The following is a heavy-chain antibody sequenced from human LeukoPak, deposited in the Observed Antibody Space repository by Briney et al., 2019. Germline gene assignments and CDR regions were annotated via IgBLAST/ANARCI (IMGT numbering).Heavy chain of an antibody. CDR2: IRHDGGDK. CDR3: AREENWNYALT. Sequence: GGSLRLSCAASGFTFSTYTMHWVRQAPGKGLEWVALIRHDGGDKFYADSVKGRFTVSRDNSKNTLYLQTSSLRAEDTAVYFCAREENWNYALTWGRGTLVTVSS. CDR1: GFTFSTYT. D-gene: IGHD1-7*01. V-gene: IGHV3-33*01. J-gene: IGHJ4*02.